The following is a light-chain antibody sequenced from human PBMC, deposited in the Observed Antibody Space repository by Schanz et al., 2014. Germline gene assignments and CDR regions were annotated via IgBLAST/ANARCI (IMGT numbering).Light chain of an antibody. V-gene: IGLV2-8*01. J-gene: IGLJ1*01. CDR2: EVS. CDR3: SSYADSISCV. Sequence: QSALAQPPSASGSPGQSVAISCTGTSSDVGDYNNVSWYQQHPGKAPKLMIYEVSKRPSGVPDRFSGSKSGNTASLTVSGLQAEDEADYYCSSYADSISCVFGTGTKLTVL. CDR1: SSDVGDYNN.